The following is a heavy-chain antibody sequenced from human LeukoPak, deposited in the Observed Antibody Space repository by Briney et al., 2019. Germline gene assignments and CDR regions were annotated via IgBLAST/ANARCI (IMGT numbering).Heavy chain of an antibody. V-gene: IGHV3-23*01. CDR3: SKTSIVGPTAIDY. D-gene: IGHD1-26*01. CDR1: GFTFSSHA. J-gene: IGHJ4*02. CDR2: ISTSGGTT. Sequence: PGGSLRLSCAASGFTFSSHAMSWVRQGPGKWLEWVSAISTSGGTTDYADSVKGRFTISRDNSKNTLYLQLNSLRAEDTAVYYCSKTSIVGPTAIDYWGQGTLVTVSS.